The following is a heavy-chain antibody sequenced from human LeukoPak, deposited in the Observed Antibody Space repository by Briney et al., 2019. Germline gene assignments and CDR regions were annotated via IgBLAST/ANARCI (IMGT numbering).Heavy chain of an antibody. V-gene: IGHV1-8*03. Sequence: ASVKVSCKASGNTFTSYDINWVRQAPGQGLEWMGWMNPNSGNTGYAQKFQGRVTITRNTSISTAYMELSSLRSEDTAVYYCARLFPQGAVWSGYFWYFDYWGQGTLVTVSS. CDR2: MNPNSGNT. D-gene: IGHD3-3*01. J-gene: IGHJ4*02. CDR1: GNTFTSYD. CDR3: ARLFPQGAVWSGYFWYFDY.